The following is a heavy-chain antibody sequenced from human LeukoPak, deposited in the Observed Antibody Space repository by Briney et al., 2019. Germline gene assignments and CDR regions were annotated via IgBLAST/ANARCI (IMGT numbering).Heavy chain of an antibody. D-gene: IGHD3-16*01. J-gene: IGHJ3*02. V-gene: IGHV4-39*07. CDR1: GGSISSSSYY. CDR3: ARGPDYDYVWGSPSAGAFDI. CDR2: IYYSGST. Sequence: SETLSLTCTVSGGSISSSSYYWGWIRQPPGKGLEWIGSIYYSGSTYYNPSLKSRVTISVDTSKNQFSLELSSVTAADTAVYYCARGPDYDYVWGSPSAGAFDIWGHGTMVTVSS.